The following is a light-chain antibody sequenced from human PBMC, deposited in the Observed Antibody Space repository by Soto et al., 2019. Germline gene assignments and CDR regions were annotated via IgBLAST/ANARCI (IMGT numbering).Light chain of an antibody. CDR2: RAS. V-gene: IGKV1-5*03. Sequence: DIRLTQSPSTLSASGGDRVTITCRASQSISDRLAWYQQKSGKAPRLLIYRASSLENEVPSRFSGSGSGTEFTLTISSLQPDDFATYYCQQYNLYSAITFGQGTKLEI. CDR3: QQYNLYSAIT. J-gene: IGKJ2*01. CDR1: QSISDR.